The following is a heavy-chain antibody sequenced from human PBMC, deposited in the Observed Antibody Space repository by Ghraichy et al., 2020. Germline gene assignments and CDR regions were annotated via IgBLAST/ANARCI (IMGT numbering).Heavy chain of an antibody. Sequence: SCEASGFTFSTHWMRWVRQAPGKGLEWVASIKQDGSEKYYVDSVKGRLTISRDNAKNSLYLQMNSLRAEDTAVYYCARLSLSARYMDVWGQGTTVTVSS. D-gene: IGHD6-6*01. CDR2: IKQDGSEK. CDR3: ARLSLSARYMDV. J-gene: IGHJ6*02. V-gene: IGHV3-7*01. CDR1: GFTFSTHW.